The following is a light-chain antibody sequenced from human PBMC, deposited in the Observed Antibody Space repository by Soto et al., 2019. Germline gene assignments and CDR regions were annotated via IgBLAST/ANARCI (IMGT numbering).Light chain of an antibody. J-gene: IGLJ1*01. Sequence: QSALTQPPSASGSPGQSVTISCTGTSSDIGAYDYVSWYQQYPGKAPRLIIYEVRHRPSGVPDRFSGSKSGNTASLTVSGLQAEDEADYYCQSYDSRLSGSVFGTGTKLTVL. CDR3: QSYDSRLSGSV. CDR1: SSDIGAYDY. CDR2: EVR. V-gene: IGLV2-8*01.